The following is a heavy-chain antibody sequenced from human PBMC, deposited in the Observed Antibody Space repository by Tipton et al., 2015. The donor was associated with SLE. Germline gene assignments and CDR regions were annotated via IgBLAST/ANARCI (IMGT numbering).Heavy chain of an antibody. J-gene: IGHJ3*01. CDR1: GYSFSSYW. V-gene: IGHV5-51*03. D-gene: IGHD2-2*02. Sequence: QSGAEVKKPGESPKISCKGSGYSFSSYWIDWVRQMPGKGLEWVGSFFPGDSDTRYSPSFQGQVTISADQSISTAYLHWSGLKAADTAIFYCARRHTLSDAFDFWGQGTMVAVSS. CDR3: ARRHTLSDAFDF. CDR2: FFPGDSDT.